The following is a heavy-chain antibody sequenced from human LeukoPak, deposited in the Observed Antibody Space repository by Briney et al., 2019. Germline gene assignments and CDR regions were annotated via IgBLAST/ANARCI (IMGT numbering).Heavy chain of an antibody. J-gene: IGHJ4*02. D-gene: IGHD3-10*01. Sequence: PSQTLSLTCTVSGASISSGDYYWTWIRQPPGKGLEWIGYIYDSGRTDFNPSLKSRVTISVDRSKNQFSLKLSSVTAADTAVYYCARLGGSITMVRGDTTYFDYWGQGTLVTVSS. CDR2: IYDSGRT. CDR3: ARLGGSITMVRGDTTYFDY. CDR1: GASISSGDYY. V-gene: IGHV4-30-2*02.